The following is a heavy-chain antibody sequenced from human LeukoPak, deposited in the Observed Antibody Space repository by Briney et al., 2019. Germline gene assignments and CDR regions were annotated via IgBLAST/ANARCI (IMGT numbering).Heavy chain of an antibody. CDR1: GFTFSDYY. J-gene: IGHJ4*03. CDR3: ARDQHGDYGDECYFDY. CDR2: ISSSGSTI. Sequence: GGSLRLSCAASGFTFSDYYMSWVRQAPGKGLEWVSYISSSGSTIYYADSVKGRFTISRDNAKNSLYLQMNSLRAEDTAVYHCARDQHGDYGDECYFDYWGQGTLVTVSS. D-gene: IGHD4-17*01. V-gene: IGHV3-11*01.